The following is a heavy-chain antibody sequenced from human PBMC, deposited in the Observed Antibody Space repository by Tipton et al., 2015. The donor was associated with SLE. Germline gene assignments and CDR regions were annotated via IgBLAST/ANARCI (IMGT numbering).Heavy chain of an antibody. CDR3: ARDTLGGLDY. V-gene: IGHV4-4*08. J-gene: IGHJ4*02. CDR2: ISFGGGS. Sequence: LRLSCTVSDDGSISSYYWNWIRQSPGKGLEWIGYISFGGGSYSNPSLKSRVTISVDTSKNQFSLKMSSVTAADTAVYYCARDTLGGLDYWGQGTLVTVSS. CDR1: DDGSISSYY. D-gene: IGHD7-27*01.